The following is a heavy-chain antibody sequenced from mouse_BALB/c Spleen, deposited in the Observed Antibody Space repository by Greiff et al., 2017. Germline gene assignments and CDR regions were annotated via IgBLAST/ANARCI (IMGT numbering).Heavy chain of an antibody. CDR1: GYSITSDYA. CDR3: ARSYLYDGYGYAMDY. Sequence: VQLQQSGPGLVKPSQSLSLTCTVTGYSITSDYAWNWIRQFPGNKLEWMGYISYSGSTSYNPSLKGRISITRDTSKNQFFLQLNSVTTEDTATYYCARSYLYDGYGYAMDYWGQGTSVTVSS. D-gene: IGHD2-3*01. CDR2: ISYSGST. J-gene: IGHJ4*01. V-gene: IGHV3-2*02.